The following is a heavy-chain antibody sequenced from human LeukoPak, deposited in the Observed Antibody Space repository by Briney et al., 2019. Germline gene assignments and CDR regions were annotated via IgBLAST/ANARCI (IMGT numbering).Heavy chain of an antibody. CDR1: GGSISSSNW. D-gene: IGHD2-15*01. Sequence: PSETLSLTCAVSGGSISSSNWWSWVRQPPGKGLEWIGEIYHSGSTNYNPSLKSRVTMSVDTSKNQFSLKLNTVTAADTAVYYCARDVVTNFDYWGQGTLVTVSS. CDR2: IYHSGST. CDR3: ARDVVTNFDY. J-gene: IGHJ4*02. V-gene: IGHV4-4*02.